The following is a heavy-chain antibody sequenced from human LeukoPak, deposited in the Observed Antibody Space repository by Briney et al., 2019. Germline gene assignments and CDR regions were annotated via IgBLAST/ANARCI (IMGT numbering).Heavy chain of an antibody. CDR2: ISYDGSNK. Sequence: PGGSLRLSCAASGFTFSSYGMHWVRQAPGKGLEWVAVISYDGSNKYYADSVKGRFTISRDNSKNTLYLQMNSLRAEDTAVYYCASSSRSSQWLVRGYYYGMDVWGQGTTVTVSS. CDR3: ASSSRSSQWLVRGYYYGMDV. J-gene: IGHJ6*02. V-gene: IGHV3-30*19. D-gene: IGHD6-19*01. CDR1: GFTFSSYG.